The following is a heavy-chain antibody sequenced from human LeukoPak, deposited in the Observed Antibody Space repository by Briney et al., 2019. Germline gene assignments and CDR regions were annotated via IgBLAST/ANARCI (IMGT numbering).Heavy chain of an antibody. CDR1: GYTFTSYG. D-gene: IGHD1-26*01. Sequence: ASVKVSCKASGYTFTSYGISWVRQAPGQGLEWMGWISAYNGNTNYAQKLQGRVTMTRDMSTSTVYMELSSLRSEDTAVYYCARTSSGAATDPFDYWGQGTLVTVSS. J-gene: IGHJ4*02. CDR3: ARTSSGAATDPFDY. V-gene: IGHV1-18*01. CDR2: ISAYNGNT.